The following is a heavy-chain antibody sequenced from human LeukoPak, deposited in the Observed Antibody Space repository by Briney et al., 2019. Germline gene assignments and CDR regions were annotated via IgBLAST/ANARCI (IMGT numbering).Heavy chain of an antibody. CDR1: GGSISSYY. D-gene: IGHD3-22*01. J-gene: IGHJ4*02. V-gene: IGHV4-59*01. CDR3: ARGRAQYDSTGYYS. CDR2: IYYSGST. Sequence: PSETLSLTCTVSGGSISSYYWSWIRQPPGKGLEWIGYIYYSGSTNYNPSLKSRVTMSVDTSRNQVSLKLSSVTAADTAVYYCARGRAQYDSTGYYSWGPGTLVTVSS.